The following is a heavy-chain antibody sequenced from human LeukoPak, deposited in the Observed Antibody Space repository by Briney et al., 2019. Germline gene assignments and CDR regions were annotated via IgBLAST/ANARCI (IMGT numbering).Heavy chain of an antibody. V-gene: IGHV3-48*01. Sequence: PGGSLRLSCAVSGFTFSYYGMNWVRQAPGKGLEWVSYISSNSRTVEYADSVKGRFTISRDNAKNSLYLQMNTLRAEDTAVYYCASRDIAAAGTGEYFQHWGQGTLVTVSS. CDR1: GFTFSYYG. CDR2: ISSNSRTV. J-gene: IGHJ1*01. CDR3: ASRDIAAAGTGEYFQH. D-gene: IGHD6-13*01.